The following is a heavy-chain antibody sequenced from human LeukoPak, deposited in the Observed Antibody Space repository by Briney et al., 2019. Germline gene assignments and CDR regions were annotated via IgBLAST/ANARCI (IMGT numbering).Heavy chain of an antibody. D-gene: IGHD5-12*01. CDR1: GFTFSSYG. CDR3: ARGGSSFD. V-gene: IGHV3-30*02. J-gene: IGHJ4*02. Sequence: PGGSLRLSCAASGFTFSSYGMHWVRQAPGKGLEWVTFIRYDGSNKYDADSVKGRFTISRDNSKNTLYLQMNSLRSEDTAVYYCARGGSSFDWGQGTLVTVSS. CDR2: IRYDGSNK.